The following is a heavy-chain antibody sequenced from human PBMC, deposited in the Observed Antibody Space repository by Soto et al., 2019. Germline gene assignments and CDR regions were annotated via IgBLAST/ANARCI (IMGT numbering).Heavy chain of an antibody. Sequence: QVQLVQSGAEVKKPGASVKVSCKASGYTFTSYAMHWVRQAPGQRLEWMGWINAGNGNTKYSQKFQGRVTITRGTSASTAYMERSSLRSEDTAVYYCARGPGGPDGPGDYWGQGTLVTVAS. V-gene: IGHV1-3*01. CDR2: INAGNGNT. CDR3: ARGPGGPDGPGDY. D-gene: IGHD2-15*01. J-gene: IGHJ4*02. CDR1: GYTFTSYA.